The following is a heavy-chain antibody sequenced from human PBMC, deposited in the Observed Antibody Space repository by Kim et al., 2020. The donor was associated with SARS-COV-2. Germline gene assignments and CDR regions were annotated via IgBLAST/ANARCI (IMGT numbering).Heavy chain of an antibody. CDR1: GYTFTSYD. CDR3: ARVGSDSSGYYRDAFDI. D-gene: IGHD3-22*01. J-gene: IGHJ3*02. CDR2: MNPNSGNT. Sequence: ASVKVSCKASGYTFTSYDINWVRQATGQGLEWMGWMNPNSGNTGYAQKFQGRVTMTRNTSISTAYMELSSLRSEDTAVYYCARVGSDSSGYYRDAFDIWGQGPMVTVSS. V-gene: IGHV1-8*01.